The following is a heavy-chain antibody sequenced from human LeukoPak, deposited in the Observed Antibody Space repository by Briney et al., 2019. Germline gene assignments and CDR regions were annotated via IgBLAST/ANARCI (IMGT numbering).Heavy chain of an antibody. CDR2: IYYSGST. J-gene: IGHJ4*02. Sequence: SETLSLTCTVSGGSISSSSYYWGWIRQPPGKGLEWIGSIYYSGSTYYNPSLKSRVTISVDTSKNQFSLKLSSVTAADTAVYYCASRVMSSSSYFDYWGQGTLVTVSS. CDR1: GGSISSSSYY. CDR3: ASRVMSSSSYFDY. D-gene: IGHD6-6*01. V-gene: IGHV4-39*01.